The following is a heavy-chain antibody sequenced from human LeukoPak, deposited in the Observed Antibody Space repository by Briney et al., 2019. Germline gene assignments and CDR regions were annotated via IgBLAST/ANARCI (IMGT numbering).Heavy chain of an antibody. CDR1: AASISDYY. Sequence: SETLSLTCSVSAASISDYYWSWIRLPPGKGLEWIGYIYYSGTANYNPSVKSRVTISKDPSKNQISLKLTSVTHADTAVYYCARGSNWFDPWGQGILVTVSS. CDR3: ARGSNWFDP. D-gene: IGHD6-6*01. CDR2: IYYSGTA. V-gene: IGHV4-59*01. J-gene: IGHJ5*02.